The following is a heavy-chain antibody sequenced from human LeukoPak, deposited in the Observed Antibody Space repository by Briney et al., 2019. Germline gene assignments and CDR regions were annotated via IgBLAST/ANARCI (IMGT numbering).Heavy chain of an antibody. V-gene: IGHV4-31*03. CDR2: IYNTGNT. CDR3: ARRGGGRWFDP. CDR1: GGSISSGDYF. Sequence: SETLSLTCTVSGGSISSGDYFWSWIRQHPERGLEWIGYIYNTGNTYCNPSPKSRVTLSVDTSKNQFSLKLTSVTAADTAVYYCARRGGGRWFDPWGQGTLVTVSS. J-gene: IGHJ5*02. D-gene: IGHD3-16*01.